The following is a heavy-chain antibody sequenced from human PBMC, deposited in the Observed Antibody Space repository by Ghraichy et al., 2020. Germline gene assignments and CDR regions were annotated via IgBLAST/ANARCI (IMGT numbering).Heavy chain of an antibody. CDR1: GFTFSSYS. Sequence: GGSLRLSCAASGFTFSSYSMNWVRQAPGKGLEWVSYISSSSSYIYYADSVKGRFTISRDNAKNSLYLQMNSLRAENTAMYYCARRGYSRSSLYYYYYMHVWCKGTTVTVSS. D-gene: IGHD6-6*01. V-gene: IGHV3-21*01. CDR2: ISSSSSYI. CDR3: ARRGYSRSSLYYYYYMHV. J-gene: IGHJ6*03.